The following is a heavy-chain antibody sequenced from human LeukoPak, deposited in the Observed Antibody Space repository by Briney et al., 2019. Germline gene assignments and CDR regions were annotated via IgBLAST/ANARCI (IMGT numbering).Heavy chain of an antibody. CDR1: GYTFTSYY. CDR3: ARAGTVVTAWATYFDY. D-gene: IGHD4-23*01. V-gene: IGHV1-46*01. CDR2: INPSGGST. J-gene: IGHJ4*02. Sequence: ASVEVSCKASGYTFTSYYMHWVRQAPGQGLEWMGIINPSGGSTSYAQKFQGRVTMTRDTSTSTVYIELNSLRSEDTAVYYCARAGTVVTAWATYFDYWGQGTLVTVSS.